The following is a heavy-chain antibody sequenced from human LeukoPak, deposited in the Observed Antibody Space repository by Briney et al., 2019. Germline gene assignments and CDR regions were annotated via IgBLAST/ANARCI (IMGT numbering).Heavy chain of an antibody. J-gene: IGHJ4*02. Sequence: ASVKVSCKASGYTFTSYGISWVQQAPGQGLEWMGWISAYNGNTNYAQKLQGRVTMTTDTSTSTAYMELRSLRSDDTAVYYCAREFRGSGYYSADYWGQGTLVTVSS. CDR3: AREFRGSGYYSADY. CDR1: GYTFTSYG. D-gene: IGHD3-22*01. CDR2: ISAYNGNT. V-gene: IGHV1-18*01.